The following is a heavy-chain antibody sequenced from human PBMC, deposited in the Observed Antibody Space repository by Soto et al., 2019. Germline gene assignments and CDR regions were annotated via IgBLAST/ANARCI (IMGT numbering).Heavy chain of an antibody. CDR3: ARMYSSGSGWFDP. D-gene: IGHD6-19*01. V-gene: IGHV4-31*03. Sequence: SETLSLTCFVSGYSITAGGYYWSWIRHHPGKGLEWIGSFYSSGSIIYNPSLRIRVSISGDTSSNQFSMSLTSVTAADTARYYCARMYSSGSGWFDPWGQGTRVTVSP. J-gene: IGHJ5*02. CDR1: GYSITAGGYY. CDR2: FYSSGSI.